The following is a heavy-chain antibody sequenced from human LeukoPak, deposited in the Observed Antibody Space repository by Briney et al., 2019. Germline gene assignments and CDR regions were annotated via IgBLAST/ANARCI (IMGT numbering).Heavy chain of an antibody. CDR3: AKDHLPGIVVADRDY. V-gene: IGHV3-23*01. CDR2: ISGSGGST. Sequence: GGTLRPSCVASGFTFSRYGMTWVRQAPGKGLQWVSAISGSGGSTYYADSVKGRFTISRDNSKNTLYLQINGLRAEDTAVYYCAKDHLPGIVVADRDYWGQGTLVTVSS. D-gene: IGHD6-19*01. J-gene: IGHJ4*02. CDR1: GFTFSRYG.